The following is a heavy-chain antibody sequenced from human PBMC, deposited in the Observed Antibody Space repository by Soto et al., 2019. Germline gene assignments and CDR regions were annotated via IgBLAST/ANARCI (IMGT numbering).Heavy chain of an antibody. CDR3: ARGQYDIPRRAYYYYYGMDV. V-gene: IGHV4-30-4*01. Sequence: SSETLSLTCTVSGGSISSGDYYWSWIRQPPGKGLEWIGYIYYSGSTYYNPSLKSRVTISVDTSKNQFSLKLSSVTAADTAVYYCARGQYDIPRRAYYYYYGMDVWGQGTTVTVSS. D-gene: IGHD3-9*01. J-gene: IGHJ6*02. CDR1: GGSISSGDYY. CDR2: IYYSGST.